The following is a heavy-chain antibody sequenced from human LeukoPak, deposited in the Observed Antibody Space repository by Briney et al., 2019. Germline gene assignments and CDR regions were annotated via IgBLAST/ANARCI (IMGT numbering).Heavy chain of an antibody. CDR1: GFTFNSYA. J-gene: IGHJ4*02. V-gene: IGHV3-23*01. CDR3: AKTTTGYSSGRYPGWPADY. Sequence: GGSLTLSCAAYGFTFNSYAMYWVRQAPGKGQEWVSGIFGSGGSAHYADSVKGRFTISRDNSKNTVYLQMSSLRAEDTAVYYCAKTTTGYSSGRYPGWPADYWGQGSLVTVSS. D-gene: IGHD6-19*01. CDR2: IFGSGGSA.